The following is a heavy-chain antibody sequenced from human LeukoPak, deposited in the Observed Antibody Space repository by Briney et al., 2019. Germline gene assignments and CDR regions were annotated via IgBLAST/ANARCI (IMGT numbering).Heavy chain of an antibody. CDR3: ARTMTYYYDTDTYYVADY. D-gene: IGHD3-22*01. Sequence: PSETLSLTCTVSGGSISSSSYYWGWIRQPPGKGLEWIGSIYYSGGTYYNPSLKSRVTISVDTSKNQFSLKLSSVTAADTAVYYCARTMTYYYDTDTYYVADYWGQGTLVTVSS. J-gene: IGHJ4*02. CDR2: IYYSGGT. V-gene: IGHV4-39*07. CDR1: GGSISSSSYY.